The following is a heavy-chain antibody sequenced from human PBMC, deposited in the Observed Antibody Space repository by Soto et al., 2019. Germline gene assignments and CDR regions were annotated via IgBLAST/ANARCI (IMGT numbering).Heavy chain of an antibody. J-gene: IGHJ4*02. CDR3: ARDISIGNFVVVVADTN. V-gene: IGHV1-2*02. CDR2: INPNSGGT. D-gene: IGHD2-15*01. Sequence: ASVKVSCKASGYTFTGYYMHWVRQAPGQGLEWMGWINPNSGGTNYAQKFQGRVTMTRDTYISKAYMELSRLRSDDTAVYYCARDISIGNFVVVVADTNWGQGTLVTVSS. CDR1: GYTFTGYY.